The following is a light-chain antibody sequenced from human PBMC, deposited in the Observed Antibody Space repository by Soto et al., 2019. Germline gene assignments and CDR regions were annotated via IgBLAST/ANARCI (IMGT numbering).Light chain of an antibody. V-gene: IGKV1-39*01. CDR1: QSISSY. CDR3: QQSYSSPLN. J-gene: IGKJ3*01. Sequence: DIQMTQSPSSLSASVGDRVTIACRASQSISSYLNWYQQKPGKAPQLLIYAASSLQSGVPSRFSGSGSGTDFTLTISSRQPEDVATDYCQQSYSSPLNFGPGTKVDIK. CDR2: AAS.